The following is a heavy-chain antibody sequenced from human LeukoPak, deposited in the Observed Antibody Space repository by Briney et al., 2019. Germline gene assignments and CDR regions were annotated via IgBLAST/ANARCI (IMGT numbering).Heavy chain of an antibody. CDR2: INTNGANT. CDR3: RSQMDS. V-gene: IGHV3-64D*06. D-gene: IGHD6-6*01. J-gene: IGHJ4*02. CDR1: GFTFKSYA. Sequence: PGGSLRLSCSASGFTFKSYAMHWVRQAPGKGLEYVSSINTNGANTYYADSVKGRFTISRDNSRNTVTPEDTAVYYCVKGLDYSRSQMDSWGRGTLVTFSS.